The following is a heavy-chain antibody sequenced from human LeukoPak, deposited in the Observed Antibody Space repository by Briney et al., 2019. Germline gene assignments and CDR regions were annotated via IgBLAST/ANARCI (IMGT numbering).Heavy chain of an antibody. Sequence: SETLSLTCTVSGGSTSSGDYYWSWIRQPPGKGLEWIGYIYYSGSTFLNPSLKSRIALSVDTAKNQFSLKLRSVTASDTAVYYCALVSGYDLTFDYWGQGTLVTVSS. CDR1: GGSTSSGDYY. V-gene: IGHV4-30-4*01. D-gene: IGHD5-12*01. J-gene: IGHJ4*02. CDR3: ALVSGYDLTFDY. CDR2: IYYSGST.